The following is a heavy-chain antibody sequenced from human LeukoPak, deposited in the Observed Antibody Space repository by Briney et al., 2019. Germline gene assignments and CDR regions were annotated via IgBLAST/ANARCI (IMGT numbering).Heavy chain of an antibody. D-gene: IGHD6-19*01. Sequence: AAVKVSCKASGYTFTSYGISWVRQAPGQGLEWMGWISAYNGNTNYAQKLQGRVTMTTDTSTSTAYMELRSLRSDDTAVYYCARTSSSGWYPWYFDLWGRGTLVTVSS. CDR2: ISAYNGNT. V-gene: IGHV1-18*01. CDR1: GYTFTSYG. CDR3: ARTSSSGWYPWYFDL. J-gene: IGHJ2*01.